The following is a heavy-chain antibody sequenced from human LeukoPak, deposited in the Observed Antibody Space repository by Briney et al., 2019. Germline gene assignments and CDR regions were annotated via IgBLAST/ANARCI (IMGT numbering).Heavy chain of an antibody. Sequence: GGSLRLSCAASGFTFSSYWMSWVRQAPGEGLEWVAVIWYDATGKTYADSVKGRFTISRDNSKNILYLQMNNLRAEDTAVYYCARGTYRSPDDYWGQGTLVTVSS. CDR3: ARGTYRSPDDY. CDR2: IWYDATGK. D-gene: IGHD6-19*01. J-gene: IGHJ4*02. V-gene: IGHV3-33*08. CDR1: GFTFSSYW.